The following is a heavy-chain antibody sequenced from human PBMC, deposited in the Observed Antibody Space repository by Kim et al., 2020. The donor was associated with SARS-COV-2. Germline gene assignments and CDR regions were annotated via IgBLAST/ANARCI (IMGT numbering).Heavy chain of an antibody. CDR1: GGSISSYY. V-gene: IGHV4-59*01. CDR3: ARAGSSWYAPRYYFDY. J-gene: IGHJ4*01. CDR2: IYYSGRT. D-gene: IGHD6-13*01. Sequence: SETLSLTCTVSGGSISSYYWSWIRQPPRKGLEWIGNIYYSGRTNYNPSLKSRVTISVDTSKNQFSLKLSSVTAADTAVYYCARAGSSWYAPRYYFDYWG.